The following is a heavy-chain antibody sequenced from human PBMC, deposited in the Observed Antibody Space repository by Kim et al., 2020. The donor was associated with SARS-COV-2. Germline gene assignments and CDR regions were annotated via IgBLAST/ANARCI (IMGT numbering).Heavy chain of an antibody. Sequence: PSLKSRVNISVDTSKNQFSLKLSSVTAADTAVYYCARAPVDTAMVAQGGYWGQGTLVTVSS. CDR3: ARAPVDTAMVAQGGY. V-gene: IGHV4-34*01. D-gene: IGHD5-18*01. J-gene: IGHJ4*02.